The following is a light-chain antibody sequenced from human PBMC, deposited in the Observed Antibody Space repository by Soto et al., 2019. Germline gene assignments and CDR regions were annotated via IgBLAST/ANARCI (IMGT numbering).Light chain of an antibody. CDR1: SSDVGGYNY. J-gene: IGLJ1*01. CDR2: EVS. Sequence: QSALTQPASVSGSPGQSITMSCTGTSSDVGGYNYVSWYQQHPGKAPHLMIYEVSNRPSGVSNRFSGSKSGNTASLTISGLQAEDEADYYCSSYTFTSTLYVFGTGTKVTVL. CDR3: SSYTFTSTLYV. V-gene: IGLV2-14*01.